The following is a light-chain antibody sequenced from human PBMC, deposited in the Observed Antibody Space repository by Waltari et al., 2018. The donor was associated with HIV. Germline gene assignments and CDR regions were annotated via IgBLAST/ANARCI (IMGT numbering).Light chain of an antibody. J-gene: IGLJ3*02. CDR1: ELGRKS. V-gene: IGLV3-21*04. CDR2: YDY. Sequence: YVPTQPPPVSEAPGKTARNPRGGNELGRKSVNRYQQKPGQTPVQLIYYDYDRPSGPPYRFSAANSGSTATLTISRVEAGDEADYFCRVWYSGTSHWVFGGGTKLTVL. CDR3: RVWYSGTSHWV.